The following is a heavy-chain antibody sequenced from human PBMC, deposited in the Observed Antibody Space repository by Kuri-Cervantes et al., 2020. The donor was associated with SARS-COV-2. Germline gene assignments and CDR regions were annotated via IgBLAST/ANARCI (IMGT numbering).Heavy chain of an antibody. CDR2: IYPGDPET. CDR3: ARHFMYSSDLIDY. J-gene: IGHJ4*02. V-gene: IGHV5-51*01. CDR1: GYNFDSYW. D-gene: IGHD6-19*01. Sequence: VESLKISCKGSGYNFDSYWIGWVRQMPGKGLEWMGIIYPGDPETRYSPSFQGQVTISADKSTSTAYLQWSSLKASDTAMYYCARHFMYSSDLIDYWGQGTLVTVSS.